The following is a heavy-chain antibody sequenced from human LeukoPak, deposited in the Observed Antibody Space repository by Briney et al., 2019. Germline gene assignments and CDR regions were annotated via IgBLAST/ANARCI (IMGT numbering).Heavy chain of an antibody. V-gene: IGHV4-61*02. J-gene: IGHJ4*02. CDR1: GGSISSGNYY. CDR3: ARGVVVTAIEFDY. Sequence: SETLSLTCIVSGGSISSGNYYWSWIRQPAGKGLEWIGRIYTSGSTNYNPSLKSRVTISVDTSKNQFTLKLNSVTAADTAVYYCARGVVVTAIEFDYWGQGTLVTVSS. CDR2: IYTSGST. D-gene: IGHD2-21*02.